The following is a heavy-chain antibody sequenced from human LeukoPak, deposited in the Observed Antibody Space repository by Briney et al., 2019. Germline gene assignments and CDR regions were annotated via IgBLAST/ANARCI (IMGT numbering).Heavy chain of an antibody. V-gene: IGHV3-23*01. CDR1: GFTFSSYA. J-gene: IGHJ4*02. D-gene: IGHD2-15*01. CDR3: AREGYCSGGSCYFDRYFDY. Sequence: GGSLRLSCAASGFTFSSYAMSWVRQAPGKGLEWVSAISGSGGSTYYADSVKGRFTISRDNAKNSLYLQMNSLRAEDTAVYYCAREGYCSGGSCYFDRYFDYWGQGTLVTVSS. CDR2: ISGSGGST.